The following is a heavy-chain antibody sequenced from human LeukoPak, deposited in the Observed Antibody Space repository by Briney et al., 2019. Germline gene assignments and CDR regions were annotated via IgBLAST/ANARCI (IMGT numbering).Heavy chain of an antibody. Sequence: PSETLSLTCIVSGGSISSYYWSWIRQPPGKGLEWIGYIYDSGSTNYNPSLRSRVTISVDTSKNQFSLKLSSVTAADTAVYYCARDNGYYDYVWGSYRPGTAFDIWGQGTMVTVSS. D-gene: IGHD3-16*02. CDR1: GGSISSYY. J-gene: IGHJ3*02. CDR2: IYDSGST. CDR3: ARDNGYYDYVWGSYRPGTAFDI. V-gene: IGHV4-59*01.